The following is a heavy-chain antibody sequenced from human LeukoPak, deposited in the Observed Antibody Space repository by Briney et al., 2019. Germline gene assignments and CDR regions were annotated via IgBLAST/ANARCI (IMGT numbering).Heavy chain of an antibody. CDR3: SKDRSAGGKGVFDY. CDR1: GFTFSRYG. J-gene: IGHJ4*02. D-gene: IGHD6-13*01. Sequence: GGSLRLSCAASGFTFSRYGMHWVRQAPGKGLEWVAVISDDGRNTYYADSEKGRFTISRDNSKNTLYLQMNSLRPEDTAVYYCSKDRSAGGKGVFDYWGQGTLVTVSS. CDR2: ISDDGRNT. V-gene: IGHV3-30*18.